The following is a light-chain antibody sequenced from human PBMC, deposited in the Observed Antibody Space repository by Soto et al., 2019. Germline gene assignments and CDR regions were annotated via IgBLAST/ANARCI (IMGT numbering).Light chain of an antibody. CDR1: QSVNTY. J-gene: IGKJ1*01. Sequence: DIQMTQSPSSLSASVGDRVTITCRASQSVNTYLNWYQQKPGTAPKLLIYTASTLQSGVPPRFSGSGSGTDFTLTISSLQSEDFAVYYCRQYNNWTPLTFGQGTKVDIK. V-gene: IGKV1-39*01. CDR2: TAS. CDR3: RQYNNWTPLT.